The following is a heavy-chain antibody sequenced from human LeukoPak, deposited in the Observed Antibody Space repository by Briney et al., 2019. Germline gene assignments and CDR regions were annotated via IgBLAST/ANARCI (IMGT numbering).Heavy chain of an antibody. V-gene: IGHV4-30-2*01. CDR1: GGSISSGGYS. D-gene: IGHD3-22*01. CDR3: ASARPYYDSSGYYSYAFDI. Sequence: SETLSLTCAVSGGSISSGGYSWSWIRQPPGKGQEWIGYIYHSGSTYYNPSLKSRVTISVDRSKNQFSLKLSSVTAADTAVYYCASARPYYDSSGYYSYAFDIWGQGTMVTVSS. CDR2: IYHSGST. J-gene: IGHJ3*02.